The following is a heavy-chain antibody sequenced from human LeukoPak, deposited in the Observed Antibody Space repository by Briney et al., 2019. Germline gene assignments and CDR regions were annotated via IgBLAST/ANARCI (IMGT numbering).Heavy chain of an antibody. J-gene: IGHJ4*02. CDR2: ISGSGGST. Sequence: GGSLRLSCAASGFTFSSYAMSWVRQAPGKGLEWVSAISGSGGSTYYADSVKGRFTISRDNSKNTLYLQMSGLRAEDTAVYYCAKEAWLTGWNYYFDYWGQGTLVTVSS. CDR3: AKEAWLTGWNYYFDY. CDR1: GFTFSSYA. D-gene: IGHD5-12*01. V-gene: IGHV3-23*01.